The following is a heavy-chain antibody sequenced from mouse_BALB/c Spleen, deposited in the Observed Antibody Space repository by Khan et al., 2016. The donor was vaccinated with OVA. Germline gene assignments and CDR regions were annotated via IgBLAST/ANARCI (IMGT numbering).Heavy chain of an antibody. CDR1: GFTFSGYA. Sequence: EVELVESGGGLVKPGGSLKLSCAASGFTFSGYAMSWVRQTPEKRLEWVAEISGGGSNTYYPDTVTGRFPISRDNAKNTLYLEMSSLRSEDTAMYYCARDRYHGSSPDWFAYWGQGTLVTVSA. CDR2: ISGGGSNT. CDR3: ARDRYHGSSPDWFAY. D-gene: IGHD1-1*01. J-gene: IGHJ3*01. V-gene: IGHV5-9-4*01.